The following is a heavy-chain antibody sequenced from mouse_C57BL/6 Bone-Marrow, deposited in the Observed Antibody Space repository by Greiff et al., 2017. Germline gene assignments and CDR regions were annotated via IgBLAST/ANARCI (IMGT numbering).Heavy chain of an antibody. D-gene: IGHD1-1*01. CDR2: ISYDGSN. V-gene: IGHV3-6*01. J-gene: IGHJ2*01. CDR1: GYPLPSGFY. Sequence: DVTLPASGPGLVKPSQSLSLTCSVTGYPLPSGFYWNWIRQFPGNKLEWMGYISYDGSNKYNPSLKNRISITRDTSKNQFFLKLNTVTTEDTATDYCARGDYYGSLVRCDYWGQGTTLTVSS. CDR3: ARGDYYGSLVRCDY.